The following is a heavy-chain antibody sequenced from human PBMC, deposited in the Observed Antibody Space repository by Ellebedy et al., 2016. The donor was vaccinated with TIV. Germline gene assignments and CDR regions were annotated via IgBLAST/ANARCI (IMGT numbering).Heavy chain of an antibody. CDR3: ARDSLRTAGSLDY. V-gene: IGHV3-33*01. CDR2: IWYDGSNK. J-gene: IGHJ4*02. CDR1: GYNFTSYW. Sequence: GESLKISCKGSGYNFTSYWIGWVRQAPGKGLEWVAVIWYDGSNKFYGDSVKGRFTISRDNSKNTLYLQMNRLRAEDTAVYYCARDSLRTAGSLDYWGQGTLVTVSS. D-gene: IGHD6-13*01.